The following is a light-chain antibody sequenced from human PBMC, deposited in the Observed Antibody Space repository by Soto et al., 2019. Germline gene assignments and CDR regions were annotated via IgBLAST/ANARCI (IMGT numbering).Light chain of an antibody. CDR3: QQSYSTPPIT. CDR1: QSISSY. V-gene: IGKV1-39*01. J-gene: IGKJ5*01. CDR2: AAS. Sequence: DIQMTQSPSSLSASVADIVTITRRASQSISSYLNWYQQKPGKAPKLLIYAASSLQSGVPSRFSGSGSGTDFTLTISSLQPEDFATYYCQQSYSTPPITFGQGTRLEIK.